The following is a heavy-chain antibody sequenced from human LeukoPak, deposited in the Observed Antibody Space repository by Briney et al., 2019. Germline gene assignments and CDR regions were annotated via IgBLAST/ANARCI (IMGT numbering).Heavy chain of an antibody. J-gene: IGHJ4*02. CDR1: GYIFTGYY. D-gene: IGHD6-6*01. CDR3: ARGVVRSSSQSPYSY. V-gene: IGHV1-2*02. Sequence: GASVKVSCKASGYIFTGYYMHWVRQAPGQGLEWMGWINPNSGDTNYAQKFQGRVTMTRDTSISTAYMELSRLRSDDTAVYYCARGVVRSSSQSPYSYWGQGTLVTVSS. CDR2: INPNSGDT.